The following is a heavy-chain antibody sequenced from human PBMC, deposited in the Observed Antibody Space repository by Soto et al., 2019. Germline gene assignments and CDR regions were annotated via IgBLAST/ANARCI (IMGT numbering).Heavy chain of an antibody. CDR2: ISGYNGDT. Sequence: QGQLVQSGGEVKKSGASVKVSCKASGYTFSRYGISWVRQAPGQGLEWMGWISGYNGDTNYAQKLQGRDTMSIDTSLTTAYKKLRSRTSDETDVYYCAKNGQPPYYYYGLDDWGQGTTVTVSS. CDR1: GYTFSRYG. V-gene: IGHV1-18*01. J-gene: IGHJ6*02. CDR3: AKNGQPPYYYYGLDD. D-gene: IGHD2-8*01.